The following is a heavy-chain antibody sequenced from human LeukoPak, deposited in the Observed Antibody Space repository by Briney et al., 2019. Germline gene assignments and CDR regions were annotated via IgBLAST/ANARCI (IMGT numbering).Heavy chain of an antibody. CDR1: GGSISRGGYY. J-gene: IGHJ5*02. CDR2: IYYSGST. Sequence: SETLSLTCTVSGGSISRGGYYWSWVRQHPGKGLEWLGYIYYSGSTYYNPSLKSRVTISVDTSKNQFSLKLSSVTAADTAVYYSARECIYGSGSYPVNWFDPWGQGTLVTVSS. CDR3: ARECIYGSGSYPVNWFDP. V-gene: IGHV4-31*03. D-gene: IGHD3-10*01.